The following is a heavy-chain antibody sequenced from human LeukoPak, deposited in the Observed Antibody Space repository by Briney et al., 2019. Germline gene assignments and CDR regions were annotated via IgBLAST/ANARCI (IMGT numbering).Heavy chain of an antibody. V-gene: IGHV3-23*01. CDR3: ARDYADYVGYFFSDY. CDR1: GFTFNNYA. D-gene: IGHD4-17*01. Sequence: PGGSLRLSCAASGFTFNNYAMNWVRQAPGKGLEWVSSISGGETTYYADSAKGRFTISRDNSQNTLYLQMNSLRAEDTAVYYCARDYADYVGYFFSDYWGQGTLVTVSS. J-gene: IGHJ4*02. CDR2: ISGGETT.